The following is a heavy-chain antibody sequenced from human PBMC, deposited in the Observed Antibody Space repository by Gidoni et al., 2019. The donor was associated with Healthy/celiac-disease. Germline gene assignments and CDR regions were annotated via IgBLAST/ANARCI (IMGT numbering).Heavy chain of an antibody. CDR3: ARVNTPMADYYFYYGMDV. D-gene: IGHD5-18*01. V-gene: IGHV3-21*01. J-gene: IGHJ6*02. CDR1: GFTFSTYT. CDR2: INTGSDYI. Sequence: EVQLVESGGGLVTPGGSLRLSCEVSGFTFSTYTMNWVRQAPGKGLEWVSSINTGSDYIYYADSVKGRFTISRDNAKNSLSLQMSNLRADDTAVYYCARVNTPMADYYFYYGMDVWGQGTTVTVSS.